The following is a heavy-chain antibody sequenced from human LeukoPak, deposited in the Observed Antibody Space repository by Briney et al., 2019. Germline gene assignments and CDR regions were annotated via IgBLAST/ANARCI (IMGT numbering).Heavy chain of an antibody. CDR1: GGTFSSYA. CDR3: ARGPVVAAARTYFDY. V-gene: IGHV1-69*05. D-gene: IGHD6-6*01. CDR2: IIPIFGTA. Sequence: ASVKVSCKASGGTFSSYAISWVRQAPGQGLEWMGGIIPIFGTANYAQKFQGRVTITTDESTSTAYMELSSLRSEDTAVYYCARGPVVAAARTYFDYWGQGTLVTVSS. J-gene: IGHJ4*02.